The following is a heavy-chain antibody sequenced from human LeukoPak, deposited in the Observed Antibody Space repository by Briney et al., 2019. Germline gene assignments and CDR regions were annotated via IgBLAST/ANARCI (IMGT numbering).Heavy chain of an antibody. J-gene: IGHJ6*03. CDR1: GYIFTSYG. CDR3: ARRGSWQDYYMDV. D-gene: IGHD3-10*01. V-gene: IGHV1-2*02. CDR2: INPNSGGT. Sequence: ASVKVSCKASGYIFTSYGISWVRQAPGQGLEWMGWINPNSGGTNYAQKFQGRVTMTRDTSISTAYMELSRLRSDDTAVYYCARRGSWQDYYMDVWGKGTTVTVSS.